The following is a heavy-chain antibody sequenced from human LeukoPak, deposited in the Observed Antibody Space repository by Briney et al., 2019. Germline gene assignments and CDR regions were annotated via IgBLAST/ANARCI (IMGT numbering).Heavy chain of an antibody. J-gene: IGHJ4*02. CDR3: ARDRYYDYVWGSYPPDY. Sequence: PGGSLRLSCAASGFTFSSYSMNWVRQAPGKGLEWVSSISSSSYIYYADSVKGRFTISRDNAKNSLYLQMNSLRAEDTAVYYCARDRYYDYVWGSYPPDYWGQGTLVTVSS. CDR2: ISSSSYI. CDR1: GFTFSSYS. V-gene: IGHV3-21*01. D-gene: IGHD3-16*02.